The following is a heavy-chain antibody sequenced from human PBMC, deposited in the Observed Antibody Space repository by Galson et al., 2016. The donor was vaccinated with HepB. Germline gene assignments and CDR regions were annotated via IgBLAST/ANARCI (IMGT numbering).Heavy chain of an antibody. CDR2: LSGSGDPT. Sequence: SLRLSCAASGYPFGPYAMSWVRQPPGKGLEWVSSLSGSGDPTYYADSVKGRFTISRDNSRSILYLQMSSLRAEDTAGYFCGKDGGAPRDWGQGTLVTVSS. J-gene: IGHJ4*02. D-gene: IGHD2-15*01. V-gene: IGHV3-23*01. CDR3: GKDGGAPRD. CDR1: GYPFGPYA.